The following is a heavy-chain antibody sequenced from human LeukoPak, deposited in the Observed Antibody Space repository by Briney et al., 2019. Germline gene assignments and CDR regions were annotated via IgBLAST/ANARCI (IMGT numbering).Heavy chain of an antibody. J-gene: IGHJ2*01. D-gene: IGHD3-22*01. V-gene: IGHV3-53*01. Sequence: PGGSLRLSCAASGFTVSSNYMSWVRQAPGKGLEWVSVIYSGGSTYYADPVKGRFTISRDNSKNTLYLQMNSLRAEDTAVYYCAKGFYDSSGYYDGYWYFDLWGRGTLVTVSS. CDR2: IYSGGST. CDR3: AKGFYDSSGYYDGYWYFDL. CDR1: GFTVSSNY.